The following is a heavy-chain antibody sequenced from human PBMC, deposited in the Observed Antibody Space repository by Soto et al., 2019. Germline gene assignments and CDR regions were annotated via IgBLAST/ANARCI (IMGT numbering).Heavy chain of an antibody. Sequence: QVQLQESGPGLVRPSETLSLTCAVSGASISSDKWWSWVRQPPGTGLEWIGEIHHRKSTNYNPSLKSRVTISIDKSKNQFSLRLSSLTAADTAMYYCERGGDWLFDYWGQGTLVTVSS. D-gene: IGHD3-16*01. CDR1: GASISSDKW. CDR2: IHHRKST. V-gene: IGHV4-4*02. J-gene: IGHJ4*02. CDR3: ERGGDWLFDY.